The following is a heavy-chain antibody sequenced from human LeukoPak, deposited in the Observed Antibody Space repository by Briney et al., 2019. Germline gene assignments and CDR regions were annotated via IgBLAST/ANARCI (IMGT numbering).Heavy chain of an antibody. CDR3: ASRSSSSWYYYYYYMDV. D-gene: IGHD6-13*01. Sequence: GGSLRLSCAASGFTFSSYEMNWVRQAPGKGLEWVSYISSSGSTIYYADSVKGRFTISRDNAKNSLYLQMNSLRAEDTAVYYCASRSSSSWYYYYYYMDVWGKGTTVTVSS. CDR2: ISSSGSTI. J-gene: IGHJ6*03. CDR1: GFTFSSYE. V-gene: IGHV3-48*03.